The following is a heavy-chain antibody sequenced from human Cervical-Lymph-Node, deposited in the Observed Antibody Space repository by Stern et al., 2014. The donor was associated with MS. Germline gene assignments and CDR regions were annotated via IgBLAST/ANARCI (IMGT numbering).Heavy chain of an antibody. CDR3: ARVPSPYSIVVADDYDR. J-gene: IGHJ5*02. Sequence: QMQLEQSGAGVKKPGASVKVSCKASGYSFTNFEINWVRQATGQGLEWMGWMNPDHGNAGHATKYQGRVTMTRNTTRSTAYMELSSLRSEDTAVYYCARVPSPYSIVVADDYDRWGQGTLVTVSS. V-gene: IGHV1-8*02. CDR2: MNPDHGNA. CDR1: GYSFTNFE. D-gene: IGHD2-15*01.